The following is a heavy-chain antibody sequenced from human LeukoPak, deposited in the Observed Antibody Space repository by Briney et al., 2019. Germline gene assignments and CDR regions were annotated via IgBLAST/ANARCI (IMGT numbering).Heavy chain of an antibody. CDR2: ISRAGGYI. V-gene: IGHV3-21*01. CDR3: ARPPGTAVAGGWFDP. Sequence: GGSLRLSCAGSGFTFSDYSMNWVGQAPGKGLERVSSISRAGGYIYYADSVEGRFTISRDNAKNSLYLQMNSLRAEDTAVYYCARPPGTAVAGGWFDPWRQGTLVTVSS. CDR1: GFTFSDYS. D-gene: IGHD6-19*01. J-gene: IGHJ5*02.